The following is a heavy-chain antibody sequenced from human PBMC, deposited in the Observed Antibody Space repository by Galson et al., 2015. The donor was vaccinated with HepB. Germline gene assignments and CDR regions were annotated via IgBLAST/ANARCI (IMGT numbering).Heavy chain of an antibody. Sequence: SLRLSCAAPGFTFSSYGMSWVRQAPGKGLEWVSAISGSGVDTYYADSVRGRFTISRDNSKNTLYLQTNSLRAVDTAVFYCAKHDGDCSATSCYPFYFDYWGQGTLVTVSS. CDR2: ISGSGVDT. D-gene: IGHD2-2*01. V-gene: IGHV3-23*01. CDR3: AKHDGDCSATSCYPFYFDY. CDR1: GFTFSSYG. J-gene: IGHJ4*02.